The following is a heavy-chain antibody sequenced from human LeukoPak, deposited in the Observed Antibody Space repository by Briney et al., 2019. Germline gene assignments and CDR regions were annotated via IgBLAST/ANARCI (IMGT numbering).Heavy chain of an antibody. Sequence: ASVKVSCKASGYTFTAYYMHWVRQAPGQGLESMGWINPNSGGSNYAQKFQGRVTMTRDTSITTAYMELTRLTSDDTAMYYCARNLEYSSSSGAFDIWGQGTMVTVSS. D-gene: IGHD6-6*01. CDR2: INPNSGGS. CDR3: ARNLEYSSSSGAFDI. V-gene: IGHV1-2*02. CDR1: GYTFTAYY. J-gene: IGHJ3*02.